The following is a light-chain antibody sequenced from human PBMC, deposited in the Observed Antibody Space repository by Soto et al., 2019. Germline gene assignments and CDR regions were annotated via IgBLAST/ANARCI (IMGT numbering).Light chain of an antibody. CDR1: SSDVGGYDY. Sequence: QSVLTQPASVSGSPGQSITISCTGTSSDVGGYDYVSWYQLHPGKAPKLMVFEVSNRPSGVSYRFSGSKSGNTASLTISGLQAEDEADYYCQSYDSSLSGSYVFGTGTKVTVL. V-gene: IGLV2-14*01. J-gene: IGLJ1*01. CDR2: EVS. CDR3: QSYDSSLSGSYV.